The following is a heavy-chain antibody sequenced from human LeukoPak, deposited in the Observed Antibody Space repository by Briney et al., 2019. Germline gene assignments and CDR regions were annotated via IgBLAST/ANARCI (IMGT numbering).Heavy chain of an antibody. Sequence: PGGSLRLSCAASGFTFSSYDMSWVRQAPGKGLEWVSSITLSGGSTFYADSVKGRVTISRDNSKNTPYLQMNSQGAEDTSVYYCAKRGNPAVGHHYLDVWGEGTTVSVSS. CDR1: GFTFSSYD. V-gene: IGHV3-23*01. D-gene: IGHD2-2*01. CDR2: ITLSGGST. CDR3: AKRGNPAVGHHYLDV. J-gene: IGHJ6*03.